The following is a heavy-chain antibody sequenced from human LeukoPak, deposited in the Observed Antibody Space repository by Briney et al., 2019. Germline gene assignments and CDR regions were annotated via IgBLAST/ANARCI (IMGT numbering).Heavy chain of an antibody. CDR3: ARRDFWSGYIDY. D-gene: IGHD3-3*01. V-gene: IGHV4-39*01. CDR2: IYYSGST. J-gene: IGHJ4*02. Sequence: SQTLSLTCTVSGGSISSGGYYWSWIRQHPGKGLEWIGSIYYSGSTYYNPSLKSRVTISVDTSKNQFSLKLSSVTAADTAVYYCARRDFWSGYIDYWGQGTLVTVSS. CDR1: GGSISSGGYY.